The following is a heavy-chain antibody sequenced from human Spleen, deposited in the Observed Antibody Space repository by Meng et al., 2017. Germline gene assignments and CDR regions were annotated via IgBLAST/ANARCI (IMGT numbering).Heavy chain of an antibody. Sequence: SVKVSCKASGGTFSSYTISWVRQAPGQGLEWMGRIIPILGIANYAQKFQGRVTITADESTSTAYMELSSLRSEDTAVYYCARGTVLRYFDWLLTIAYWGQGTLVTVSS. D-gene: IGHD3-9*01. CDR3: ARGTVLRYFDWLLTIAY. CDR2: IIPILGIA. J-gene: IGHJ4*02. CDR1: GGTFSSYT. V-gene: IGHV1-69*02.